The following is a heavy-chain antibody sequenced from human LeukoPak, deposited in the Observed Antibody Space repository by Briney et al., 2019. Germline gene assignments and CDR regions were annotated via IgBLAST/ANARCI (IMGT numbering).Heavy chain of an antibody. Sequence: GGSLRLSCAASGFTFSSYSMNWVRQAPGKGLEWVSSISSSSSYIYYADSVKGRFTISRDNSKNTLYLQMNSLRAEDTAVYYCAKEHYYGSSGYYYYFDYWGQGTLVTVSS. CDR1: GFTFSSYS. D-gene: IGHD3-22*01. V-gene: IGHV3-21*04. CDR3: AKEHYYGSSGYYYYFDY. J-gene: IGHJ4*02. CDR2: ISSSSSYI.